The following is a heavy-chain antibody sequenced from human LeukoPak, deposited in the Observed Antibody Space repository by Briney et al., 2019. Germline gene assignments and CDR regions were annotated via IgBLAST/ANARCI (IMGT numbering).Heavy chain of an antibody. CDR1: GFTFSSYS. J-gene: IGHJ6*02. CDR3: ARAAYCSSTSCYSYYYGMDV. V-gene: IGHV3-21*01. D-gene: IGHD2-2*02. Sequence: GGSLRLSCAASGFTFSSYSMNWVRQAPGKGLEWVSSISSSSSYIYYADPVKGRFTISRDNAKNSLYLQMNSLRAEDTAVYYCARAAYCSSTSCYSYYYGMDVWGQGTTVTVSS. CDR2: ISSSSSYI.